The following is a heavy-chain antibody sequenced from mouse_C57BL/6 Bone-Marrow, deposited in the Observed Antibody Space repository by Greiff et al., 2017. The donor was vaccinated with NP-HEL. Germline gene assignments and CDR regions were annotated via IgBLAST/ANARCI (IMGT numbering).Heavy chain of an antibody. CDR1: GYAFTNYL. J-gene: IGHJ1*03. CDR3: ARRFITTVVGNWYFDV. Sequence: QVQLQQSGAELVRPGTSVKVSCKASGYAFTNYLIEWVKQRPGQGLEWIGVINPGSGGTNYNEKFKGKATLTADKSSSTAYMQLSSLTSEDSAVYFCARRFITTVVGNWYFDVWVTGTTVTVSS. V-gene: IGHV1-54*01. D-gene: IGHD1-1*01. CDR2: INPGSGGT.